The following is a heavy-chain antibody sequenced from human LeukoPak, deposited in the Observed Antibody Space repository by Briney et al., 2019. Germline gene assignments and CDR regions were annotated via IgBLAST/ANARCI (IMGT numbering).Heavy chain of an antibody. J-gene: IGHJ3*02. Sequence: GGSLRLSCAASGFTFSTYAMSWVRQAPGKGLEWVSAISGSGGSTYYADSVKGRFTISRDNSKNTLYLQMNSLRAEDTAVYYCAKDQRRVVGATHGDAFDIWGQGTMVTVSS. D-gene: IGHD1-26*01. CDR2: ISGSGGST. CDR3: AKDQRRVVGATHGDAFDI. CDR1: GFTFSTYA. V-gene: IGHV3-23*01.